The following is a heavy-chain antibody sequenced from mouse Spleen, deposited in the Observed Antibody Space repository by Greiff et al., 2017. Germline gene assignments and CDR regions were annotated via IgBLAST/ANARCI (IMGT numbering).Heavy chain of an antibody. CDR1: GYTFTDYY. CDR3: ASYYEDAMDY. J-gene: IGHJ4*01. D-gene: IGHD1-1*02. CDR2: IYPGSGNT. Sequence: VQLQQSGAELVRPGASVKLSCKASGYTFTDYYINWVKQRPGQGLEWIARIYPGSGNTYYNEKFKGKATLTAEKSSSTAYMQLSSLTSEDSAVYFCASYYEDAMDYWGQGTSVTVSS. V-gene: IGHV1-76*01.